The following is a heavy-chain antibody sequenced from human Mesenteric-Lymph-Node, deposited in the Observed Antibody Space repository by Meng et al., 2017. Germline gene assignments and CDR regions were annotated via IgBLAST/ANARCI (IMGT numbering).Heavy chain of an antibody. Sequence: QGQLQERGPGLVKPSQTLSLTCTVSGGSISSGGYYWSWIRQHPGKGLEWIGYIYYSGSTYYNPSLKSLVTISVDTSKNQFSLKLSSVTAADTAVYYCARGVAAAGNFDYWGQGTLVTVSS. D-gene: IGHD6-13*01. CDR1: GGSISSGGYY. CDR2: IYYSGST. CDR3: ARGVAAAGNFDY. V-gene: IGHV4-31*01. J-gene: IGHJ4*02.